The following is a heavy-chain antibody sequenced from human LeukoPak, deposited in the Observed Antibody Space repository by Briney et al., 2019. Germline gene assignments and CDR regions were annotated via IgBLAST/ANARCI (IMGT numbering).Heavy chain of an antibody. D-gene: IGHD4-17*01. V-gene: IGHV4-39*07. CDR3: ARDYGDYFDP. CDR2: IYYSGST. J-gene: IGHJ5*02. CDR1: GGSISSSSYY. Sequence: SETLSLTCTVSGGSISSSSYYWGWIRQPPGKGLEWIGSIYYSGSTYYNPSLKSRVTISVDTSKNQFSLKLSSVTAADTAVYYCARDYGDYFDPWGQGTLVTVSS.